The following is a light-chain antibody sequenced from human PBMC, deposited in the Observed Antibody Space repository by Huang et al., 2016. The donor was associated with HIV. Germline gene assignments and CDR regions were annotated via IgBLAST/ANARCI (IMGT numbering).Light chain of an antibody. Sequence: EIVMTQSPATLSVSPGERATLSCRASQTVSSNLAWYQQKPGQAPRLLISGAATRATGGPARCSGSGSGTEFTLTISSLQSEDFAVYYCQQYNNWPRTFGQGTKVEIK. J-gene: IGKJ1*01. V-gene: IGKV3-15*01. CDR1: QTVSSN. CDR3: QQYNNWPRT. CDR2: GAA.